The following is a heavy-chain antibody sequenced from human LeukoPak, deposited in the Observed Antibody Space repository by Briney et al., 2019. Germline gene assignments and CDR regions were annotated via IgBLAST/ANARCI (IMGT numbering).Heavy chain of an antibody. V-gene: IGHV4-59*12. CDR2: IYQSVNA. J-gene: IGHJ4*02. D-gene: IGHD1-1*01. CDR1: GGSIRSYY. Sequence: SETLSLTCTVSGGSIRSYYCSWIRQPPGTGLERIGYIYQSVNANYNPSLKSRVIISVDMAKSQFSVKLSSVTAADTAVYYCARGRGTTPFDYWGQGTLVTVSS. CDR3: ARGRGTTPFDY.